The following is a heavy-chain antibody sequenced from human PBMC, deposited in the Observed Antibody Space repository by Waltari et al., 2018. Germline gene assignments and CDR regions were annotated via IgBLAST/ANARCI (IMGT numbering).Heavy chain of an antibody. V-gene: IGHV3-48*03. J-gene: IGHJ4*02. CDR2: ISSSGSTI. Sequence: EVQLVESGGGLVQPGGSLRLSCAASGFTFSSYEMNWVRQAPGKGLEWVSYISSSGSTIYYADSVKGRFTISRDNAKNSLYLQMNSLRAEDTAVYYCARDLPTLRFLEWVFDYWGQGTLVTVSS. CDR3: ARDLPTLRFLEWVFDY. D-gene: IGHD3-3*01. CDR1: GFTFSSYE.